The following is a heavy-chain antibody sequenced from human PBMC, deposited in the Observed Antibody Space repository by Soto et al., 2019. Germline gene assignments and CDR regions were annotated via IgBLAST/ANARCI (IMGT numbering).Heavy chain of an antibody. CDR3: ASSPSSGY. V-gene: IGHV3-66*01. J-gene: IGHJ4*02. CDR1: GFTVSNNY. Sequence: EVQLVESGGALVQPGGSLRLSCAASGFTVSNNYMSWVRQAPGKGLEGVSVIYSGGSTYYADSVKGRFTISRDNSKNTLYLQLNSLRAEDTALYYCASSPSSGYWGKGTLVTVSS. D-gene: IGHD6-19*01. CDR2: IYSGGST.